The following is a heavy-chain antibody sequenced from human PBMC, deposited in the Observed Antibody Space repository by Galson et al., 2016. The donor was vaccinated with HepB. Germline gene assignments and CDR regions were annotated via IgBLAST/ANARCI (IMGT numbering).Heavy chain of an antibody. V-gene: IGHV3-30*18. J-gene: IGHJ4*02. D-gene: IGHD5-18*01. CDR2: ISYDGGNK. CDR1: GFTFSSYG. Sequence: SLRLSCAASGFTFSSYGMHWVRQAPGKGLEWVAVISYDGGNKYYADFVKGRFTISRDNSKNTIYLQMNGLRAEDTATYYCAKDRQLWLLADQFDNWGQGALVIVSS. CDR3: AKDRQLWLLADQFDN.